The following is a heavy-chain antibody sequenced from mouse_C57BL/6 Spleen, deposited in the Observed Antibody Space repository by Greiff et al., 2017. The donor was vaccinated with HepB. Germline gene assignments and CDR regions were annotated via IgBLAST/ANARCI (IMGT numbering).Heavy chain of an antibody. V-gene: IGHV10-1*01. CDR2: IRSKSNNYAT. CDR3: VRQDYYGRDFDY. CDR1: GFSFNTYA. Sequence: EVKVVESGGGLVQPKGSLKLSCAASGFSFNTYAMNWVRQAPGKGLEWVARIRSKSNNYATYYADSVKDRFTISRDDSESMLYLQMNNLKTEDTAMYYCVRQDYYGRDFDYWGQGTTLTVSS. D-gene: IGHD1-2*01. J-gene: IGHJ2*01.